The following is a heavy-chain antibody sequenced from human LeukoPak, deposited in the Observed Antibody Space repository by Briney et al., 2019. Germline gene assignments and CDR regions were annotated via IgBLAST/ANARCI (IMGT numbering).Heavy chain of an antibody. CDR2: INPNSGGT. D-gene: IGHD3-16*01. V-gene: IGHV1-2*02. CDR1: GYTFTGYY. J-gene: IGHJ6*03. Sequence: ASVKVSCKASGYTFTGYYMHWVRQAPGQGLEWMGWINPNSGGTNYAQKFQGRVTMTRDTSISTAYMELSRLRSDDTAVYYCARDQYYDYVWGGLYPYYYYYYMDVWGKGTTVTVSS. CDR3: ARDQYYDYVWGGLYPYYYYYYMDV.